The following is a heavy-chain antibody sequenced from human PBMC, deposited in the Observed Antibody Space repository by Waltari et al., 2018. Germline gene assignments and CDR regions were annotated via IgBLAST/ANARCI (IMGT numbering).Heavy chain of an antibody. V-gene: IGHV3-7*01. D-gene: IGHD2-15*01. CDR3: AYCSGGSCYNPLDY. J-gene: IGHJ4*02. Sequence: EVQLVESGGGLVQPGGSLRLSCAASGFTFSSYCMSWVRQAPGKGLEWGANIKQDGSEKYYVDSVKGRFTISRDNAKNSLYLQMNSLRAEDTAVYYCAYCSGGSCYNPLDYWGQGTLVTVSS. CDR2: IKQDGSEK. CDR1: GFTFSSYC.